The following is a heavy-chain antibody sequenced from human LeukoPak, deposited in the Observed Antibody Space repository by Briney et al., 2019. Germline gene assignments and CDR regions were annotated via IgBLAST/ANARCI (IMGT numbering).Heavy chain of an antibody. CDR2: ISYDGSNK. CDR1: GFTFSSYA. CDR3: AKLGGKSSGCHGCLIDY. V-gene: IGHV3-30*04. J-gene: IGHJ4*02. D-gene: IGHD6-19*01. Sequence: GGSLRLSCAASGFTFSSYAMHWVRQAPGKGLEWVAVISYDGSNKYYADSVKGRFTISRDNSKNTLYLQMNSLRAEDTAVYYCAKLGGKSSGCHGCLIDYWGQGTLVTVSS.